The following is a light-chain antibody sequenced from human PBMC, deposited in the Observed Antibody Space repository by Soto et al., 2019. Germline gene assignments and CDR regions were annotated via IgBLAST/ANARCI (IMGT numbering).Light chain of an antibody. CDR2: DAS. J-gene: IGKJ3*01. V-gene: IGKV3-11*01. CDR1: QSVGSF. Sequence: EIVLTQSPATPSLSPGERATLSCRASQSVGSFLAWYQQISGQTPSLLIYDASNRAPVIPARFAGSGSGTYFTLTISSLEPEDFAVYYCQNGSNWLGTFGPGTKVDIK. CDR3: QNGSNWLGT.